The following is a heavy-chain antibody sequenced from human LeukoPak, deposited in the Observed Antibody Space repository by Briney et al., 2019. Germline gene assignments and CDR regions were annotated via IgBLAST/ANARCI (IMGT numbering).Heavy chain of an antibody. D-gene: IGHD5-24*01. V-gene: IGHV3-23*01. CDR1: GFTFSSYS. J-gene: IGHJ4*02. Sequence: GGSLRLSCAASGFTFSSYSMNWVRQAPGKGLEWVSAISGSGGSTYYADSVKGRFTISRDNSKNTLYLQMNSLRAEDTAVCYCANHRWLQREFYYFDYWGQGTLVTVSS. CDR3: ANHRWLQREFYYFDY. CDR2: ISGSGGST.